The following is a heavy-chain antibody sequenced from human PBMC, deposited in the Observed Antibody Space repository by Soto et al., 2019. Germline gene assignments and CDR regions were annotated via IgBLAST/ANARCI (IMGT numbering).Heavy chain of an antibody. J-gene: IGHJ3*02. Sequence: QVHLAESGGDVVQPGRSLRLSCAASGSTISSYAIHWVRRAPGKGLEWVAHISPDGNNAYYADSVKGRFTISRDNARNTVYLQVNSLRPEDTAVYHCVRGPSHGAFDIWGQGTLVTVSS. CDR2: ISPDGNNA. CDR1: GSTISSYA. CDR3: VRGPSHGAFDI. V-gene: IGHV3-30-3*01.